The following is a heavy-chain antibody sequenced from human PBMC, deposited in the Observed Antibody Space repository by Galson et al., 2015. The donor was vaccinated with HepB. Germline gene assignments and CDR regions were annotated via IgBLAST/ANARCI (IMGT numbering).Heavy chain of an antibody. CDR3: ANTGPTTGTMGY. CDR2: INHSGST. J-gene: IGHJ4*02. V-gene: IGHV4-34*01. Sequence: SETLSLTCAVYGGSFSGYYWSWIRQPPGKGLEWIGEINHSGSTNYNPSLKSRVTISVDTSKNQFSLKLSSVTAADTAVYYCANTGPTTGTMGYWGQGTLVTVSS. D-gene: IGHD1-1*01. CDR1: GGSFSGYY.